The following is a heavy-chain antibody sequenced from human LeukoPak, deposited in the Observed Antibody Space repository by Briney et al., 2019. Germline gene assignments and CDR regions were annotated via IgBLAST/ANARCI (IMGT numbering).Heavy chain of an antibody. Sequence: GASVKVSCKVSGYTLTELSMHWVRQAPGKGLEWMGGFDPEDGETIYAQKFQGRVTMTEDTSTDTAYMELSSLRSEDTAVYYCATETLAAGTGGEYFQHWGQGTLVTVSS. J-gene: IGHJ1*01. D-gene: IGHD6-13*01. CDR2: FDPEDGET. CDR3: ATETLAAGTGGEYFQH. CDR1: GYTLTELS. V-gene: IGHV1-24*01.